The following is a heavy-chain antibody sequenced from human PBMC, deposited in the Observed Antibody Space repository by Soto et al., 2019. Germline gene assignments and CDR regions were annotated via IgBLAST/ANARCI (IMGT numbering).Heavy chain of an antibody. Sequence: PPQTLSLTCTVSDGPLSSGAHSWTWIRQPAGKGLEWIGYLYHRASTSYNPSLKSRVNISVDTSKNHFSLRLSSVTASDTAVYYCPXDRFGSGSXXXXXXWXQGTLVTVSS. CDR3: PXDRFGSGSXXXXXX. D-gene: IGHD3-22*01. CDR1: DGPLSSGAHS. J-gene: IGHJ4*02. CDR2: LYHRAST. V-gene: IGHV4-30-4*01.